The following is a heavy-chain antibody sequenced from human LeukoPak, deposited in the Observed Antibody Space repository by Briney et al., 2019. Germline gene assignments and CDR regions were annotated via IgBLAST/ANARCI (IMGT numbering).Heavy chain of an antibody. Sequence: PGRSLRLSCAASGFTFDDYAMHWVRQAPGKGLELVSGISWNSGSIGYADSVTGRFTISRDNAKNSLYLQMNSLRAEDTALYYCAKDMFVVSEWLGFDYWGQGTLVTVSS. V-gene: IGHV3-9*01. CDR1: GFTFDDYA. CDR2: ISWNSGSI. D-gene: IGHD6-19*01. CDR3: AKDMFVVSEWLGFDY. J-gene: IGHJ4*02.